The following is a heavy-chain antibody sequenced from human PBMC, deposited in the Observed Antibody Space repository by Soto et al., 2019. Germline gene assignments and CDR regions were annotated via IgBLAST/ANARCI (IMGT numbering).Heavy chain of an antibody. Sequence: PGGSLRLSCAASGFTFSSYGMHWVRQAPGKGLEWVAVIWYDGSNKYYADSVKGRFTISRDNSKNTLYLQMNSLRAEDTAVYYCARDISLRGYSYGVDYWGQGTLVTV. J-gene: IGHJ4*02. D-gene: IGHD5-18*01. CDR3: ARDISLRGYSYGVDY. CDR2: IWYDGSNK. CDR1: GFTFSSYG. V-gene: IGHV3-33*01.